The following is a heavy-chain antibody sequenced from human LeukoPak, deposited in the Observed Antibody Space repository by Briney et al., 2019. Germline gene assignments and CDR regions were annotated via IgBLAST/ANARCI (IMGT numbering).Heavy chain of an antibody. D-gene: IGHD1-7*01. CDR3: ARGVRGSTSWNSYYNYFYLDV. V-gene: IGHV4-34*01. CDR2: INHSGST. J-gene: IGHJ6*03. Sequence: SETLSLTCAVYGGSFSGYYWSWIRQPPGKGLDWIGEINHSGSTNSNPSLKSRVTISADTSKKQFSLKLSSVTAADTAVYYCARGVRGSTSWNSYYNYFYLDVWGKGTTVTVSS. CDR1: GGSFSGYY.